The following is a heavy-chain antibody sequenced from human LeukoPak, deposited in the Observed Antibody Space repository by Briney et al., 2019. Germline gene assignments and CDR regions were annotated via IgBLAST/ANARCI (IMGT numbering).Heavy chain of an antibody. CDR3: ARAPWIQPYYFDY. D-gene: IGHD5-18*01. J-gene: IGHJ4*02. CDR1: GGSISSSSYY. CDR2: IYYSGST. V-gene: IGHV4-39*07. Sequence: SETLSLTCTVSGGSISSSSYYWGWIRQPPGKGLEWIGSIYYSGSTNYNPSLKSRVTISVDTSKNQFSLKLSSVTAADTAVYYCARAPWIQPYYFDYWGQGTLVTVSS.